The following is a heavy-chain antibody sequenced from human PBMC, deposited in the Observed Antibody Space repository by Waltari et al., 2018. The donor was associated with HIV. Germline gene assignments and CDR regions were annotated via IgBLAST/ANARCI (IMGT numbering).Heavy chain of an antibody. CDR1: GGPLSSYNW. D-gene: IGHD4-17*01. CDR3: ARVLTGDYGSSRFDP. V-gene: IGHV4-4*02. CDR2: MYHSGST. Sequence: QVQLPESGPGLVKPSETLSLTCAVSGGPLSSYNWWSWVRQTPGKGLEWIGEMYHSGSTNYNPSLKSRVTIVVDKSKNQFSLKVTSVTAADTAVYYCARVLTGDYGSSRFDPWGQGTLVTVSS. J-gene: IGHJ5*02.